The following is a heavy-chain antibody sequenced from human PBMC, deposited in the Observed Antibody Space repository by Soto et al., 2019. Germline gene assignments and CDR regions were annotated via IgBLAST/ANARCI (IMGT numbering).Heavy chain of an antibody. CDR1: GGSFSGYY. D-gene: IGHD3-9*01. CDR3: ARDFPRYFDWSQNWFDP. Sequence: SETLSLTCAVYGGSFSGYYWSWIRQPPGKGLEWIGEINHSGSTNYNPSLKSRVTISVDTSKNQFSLKLSSVTAADTAVYYCARDFPRYFDWSQNWFDPWGQGTLVTVSS. CDR2: INHSGST. J-gene: IGHJ5*02. V-gene: IGHV4-34*01.